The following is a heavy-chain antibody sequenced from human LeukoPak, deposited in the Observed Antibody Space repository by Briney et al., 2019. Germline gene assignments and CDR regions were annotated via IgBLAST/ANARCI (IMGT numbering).Heavy chain of an antibody. CDR1: GFAVSDNY. J-gene: IGHJ4*02. Sequence: GGSLRLSCAASGFAVSDNYMSWVRQAPGQGLEWVSLIYSDGSTYYADSVKGRFTISRDNSKNTLYLQMNSLRAEDTAVYYCAKDTYYDSSGYPDYWGQGTLVTVSS. V-gene: IGHV3-53*01. CDR2: IYSDGST. CDR3: AKDTYYDSSGYPDY. D-gene: IGHD3-22*01.